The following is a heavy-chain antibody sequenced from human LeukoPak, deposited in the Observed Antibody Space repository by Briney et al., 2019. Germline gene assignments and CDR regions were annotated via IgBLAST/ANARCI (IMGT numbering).Heavy chain of an antibody. CDR1: GGSFSGYY. J-gene: IGHJ4*02. Sequence: SETLSLTCAVYGGSFSGYYWSWIRQPPGKGLEWIGEINHSGSTNYNPSFKSRVTISVDTSKNQFSLKLSSVTAADTAVYYCASLDSSYYYDSSGYYYQPGYWGQGTLVTVSS. D-gene: IGHD3-22*01. CDR3: ASLDSSYYYDSSGYYYQPGY. CDR2: INHSGST. V-gene: IGHV4-34*01.